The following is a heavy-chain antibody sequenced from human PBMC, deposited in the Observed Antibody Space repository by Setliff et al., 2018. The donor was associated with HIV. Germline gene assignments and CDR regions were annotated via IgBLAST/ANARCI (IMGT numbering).Heavy chain of an antibody. CDR2: MNPNSGAT. J-gene: IGHJ6*02. D-gene: IGHD3-10*01. V-gene: IGHV1-8*01. CDR1: GHPFSNYD. CDR3: ASGKGVRGVIITGGLDV. Sequence: GASVKVSCKTSGHPFSNYDIIWVRRATGQGLEWMGWMNPNSGATGYAQKFKDRFIMTRDTSISTAYMELSSLTSEDTAVYYCASGKGVRGVIITGGLDVWGQGTTVTVSS.